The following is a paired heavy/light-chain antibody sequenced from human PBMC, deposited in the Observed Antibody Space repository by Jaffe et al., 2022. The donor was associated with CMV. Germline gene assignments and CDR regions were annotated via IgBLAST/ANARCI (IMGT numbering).Heavy chain of an antibody. CDR2: INPSGGST. CDR1: GYTFTSYY. D-gene: IGHD2-21*02. J-gene: IGHJ5*02. Sequence: QVQLVQSGAEVKKPGASVKVSCKASGYTFTSYYMHWVRQAPGQGLEWMGIINPSGGSTSYAQKFQGRVTMTRDTSTSTVYMELSSLRSEDTAVYYCARGGYCGGDCYSRVWAENWFDPWGQGTLVTVSS. V-gene: IGHV1-46*01. CDR3: ARGGYCGGDCYSRVWAENWFDP.
Light chain of an antibody. Sequence: QSALTQPRSVSGSPGQSVTISCTGTSSDVGGYNYVSWYQQHPGKAPKLMIYDVSKRPSGVPDRFSGSKSGNTASLTISGLQAEDEADYYCCSYAGSYTFPYVFGTGTKVTVL. CDR3: CSYAGSYTFPYV. J-gene: IGLJ1*01. CDR1: SSDVGGYNY. V-gene: IGLV2-11*01. CDR2: DVS.